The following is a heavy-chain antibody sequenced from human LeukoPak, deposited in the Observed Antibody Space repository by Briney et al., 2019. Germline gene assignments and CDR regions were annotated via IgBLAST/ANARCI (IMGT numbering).Heavy chain of an antibody. V-gene: IGHV4-59*01. Sequence: PSETLSLTCTVSGGSISSYYWSWIRQPPGKGLEWIGYIYYSGSTNYNPSLKSRVTISVDTSKNQFSLKLSSVTAADTAVYYCARTYPENWFDPWGQGTLVTVSS. J-gene: IGHJ5*02. CDR3: ARTYPENWFDP. CDR1: GGSISSYY. CDR2: IYYSGST.